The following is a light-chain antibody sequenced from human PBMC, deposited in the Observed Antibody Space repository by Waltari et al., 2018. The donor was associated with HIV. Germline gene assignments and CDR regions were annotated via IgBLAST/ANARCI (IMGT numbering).Light chain of an antibody. J-gene: IGLJ2*01. Sequence: QSVLTQSPSVSGAQGQRVVISCTGTKSNIGAGYDVHWYQQFPGTAPQLLIYANSNRPSGIPDRFSASNSDTSASLAISGLQAEDEADYYCQSYDSSLSGSVFGGGTKLTVL. CDR1: KSNIGAGYD. V-gene: IGLV1-40*01. CDR2: ANS. CDR3: QSYDSSLSGSV.